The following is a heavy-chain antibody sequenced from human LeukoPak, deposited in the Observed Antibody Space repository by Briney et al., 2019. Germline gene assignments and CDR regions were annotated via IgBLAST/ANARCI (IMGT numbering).Heavy chain of an antibody. CDR2: MSYGWNT. V-gene: IGHV4-39*01. J-gene: IGHJ4*02. CDR3: VRSISGAHNYGSFDL. CDR1: GGSIN. D-gene: IGHD4-17*01. Sequence: PSETLSLTCSVFGGSINWGWIRQRPGSGLEWLGRMSYGWNTYYNPYLESRVTMSADTSRNQFSLKLRSVTAADTDIYYCVRSISGAHNYGSFDLWGRGTRVTVS.